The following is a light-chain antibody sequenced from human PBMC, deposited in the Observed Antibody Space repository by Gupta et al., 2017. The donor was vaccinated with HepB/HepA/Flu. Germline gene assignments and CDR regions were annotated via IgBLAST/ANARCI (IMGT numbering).Light chain of an antibody. Sequence: EIVMTQSPDTLSVSPGEKVTLSCRASRSVRSNLAWFQQRPGRTPRLLMYGASNSATKIPTRFSGSGSETEFTLTISSRQSEDFAIYYWQQDYALWTFGQGTKVEIK. J-gene: IGKJ1*01. CDR2: GAS. CDR1: RSVRSN. V-gene: IGKV3-15*01. CDR3: QQDYALWT.